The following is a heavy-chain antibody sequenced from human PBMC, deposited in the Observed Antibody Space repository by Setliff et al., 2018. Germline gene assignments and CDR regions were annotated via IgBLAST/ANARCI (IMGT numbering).Heavy chain of an antibody. D-gene: IGHD1-26*01. CDR2: IYTRGST. Sequence: SETLSLTCTVSGGSISSYYWSWIRQPPGKGLEWIGYIYTRGSTNYNPSLRSRVTISVDTSKKQYSLNLSSVTAADTAVYYCARHPSSGSYYGGSIFYFDDWGPGILVTVSS. J-gene: IGHJ4*02. CDR3: ARHPSSGSYYGGSIFYFDD. V-gene: IGHV4-4*08. CDR1: GGSISSYY.